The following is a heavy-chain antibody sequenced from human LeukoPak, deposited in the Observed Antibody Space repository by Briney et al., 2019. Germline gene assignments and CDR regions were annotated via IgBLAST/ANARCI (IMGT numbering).Heavy chain of an antibody. Sequence: SETLSLTCTVSGGSIRSHYWSWIRQPPGKGLEWIGYIFYSGNSNYNPSLKSRVTISVDTSKNQFSLNLSSVTAADTAVYYCATLETYWGFDPWGQGTLVTVSS. CDR3: ATLETYWGFDP. CDR2: IFYSGNS. J-gene: IGHJ5*02. CDR1: GGSIRSHY. V-gene: IGHV4-59*08. D-gene: IGHD2-15*01.